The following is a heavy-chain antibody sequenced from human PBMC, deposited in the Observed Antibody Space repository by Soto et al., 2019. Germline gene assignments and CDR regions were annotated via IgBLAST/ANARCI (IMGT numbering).Heavy chain of an antibody. Sequence: PSETLSLTCTVSGGSISSGYYYWSWIRQPPGKGLEWIGYIYYSGSTYYNPSLKSRVTISVDTSKNQFSLKLSSVTAADTAVYYCAREKITMVRGVSFGMDVWGQGTTVTVSS. CDR1: GGSISSGYYY. CDR3: AREKITMVRGVSFGMDV. D-gene: IGHD3-10*01. V-gene: IGHV4-30-4*01. CDR2: IYYSGST. J-gene: IGHJ6*02.